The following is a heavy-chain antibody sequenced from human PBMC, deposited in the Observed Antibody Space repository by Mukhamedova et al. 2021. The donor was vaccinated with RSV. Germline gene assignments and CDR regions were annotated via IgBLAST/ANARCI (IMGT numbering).Heavy chain of an antibody. D-gene: IGHD2-2*02. J-gene: IGHJ4*02. CDR3: VGYQLLYGRAFEY. Sequence: TISRDYSKNTLYLQMNSLRAEDTAVYYCVGYQLLYGRAFEYWGQGTLVTVSS. V-gene: IGHV3-23*01.